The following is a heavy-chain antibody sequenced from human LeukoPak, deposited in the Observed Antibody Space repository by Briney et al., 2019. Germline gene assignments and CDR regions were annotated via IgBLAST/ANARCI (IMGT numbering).Heavy chain of an antibody. CDR3: ARGAPTAAGLGRGY. D-gene: IGHD6-13*01. J-gene: IGHJ4*02. V-gene: IGHV1-46*01. CDR1: GYTFTIYY. Sequence: ASVKVSCQASGYTFTIYYIHWVRQAPGQGLEWMGRINPSGGTTNYAQKFQGRVTMTRDTSTSTDYMELSSLRSEDTAVYYCARGAPTAAGLGRGYWGQGTLVTVSS. CDR2: INPSGGTT.